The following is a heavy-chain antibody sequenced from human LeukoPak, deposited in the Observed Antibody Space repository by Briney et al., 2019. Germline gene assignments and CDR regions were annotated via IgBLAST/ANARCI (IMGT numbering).Heavy chain of an antibody. J-gene: IGHJ4*02. V-gene: IGHV4-61*01. CDR1: GGSISSSTYY. D-gene: IGHD5-12*01. CDR3: ARDGYSGSDAL. CDR2: IYHSGST. Sequence: SETLSLTCTVSGGSISSSTYYWSWIRQPPGKGLEWIGYIYHSGSTKYNPSLKSRVTISVDTSQNQFSLKLSSVTAADTAVYYCARDGYSGSDALWGQGTLVTVSS.